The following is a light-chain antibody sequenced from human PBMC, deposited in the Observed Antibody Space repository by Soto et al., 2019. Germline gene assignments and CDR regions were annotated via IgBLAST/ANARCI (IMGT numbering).Light chain of an antibody. J-gene: IGLJ3*02. Sequence: QAVVTQEPSLTVSPGGTVTLTCGSSTGAVSSGHYPYWFQQKPGQAPRTLIYDTNNRHSWTPARFSGSLLGGKAALTLSGAQPEDEADYYCLLLYRSARLWVFGGGTKLTVL. CDR1: TGAVSSGHY. V-gene: IGLV7-46*01. CDR2: DTN. CDR3: LLLYRSARLWV.